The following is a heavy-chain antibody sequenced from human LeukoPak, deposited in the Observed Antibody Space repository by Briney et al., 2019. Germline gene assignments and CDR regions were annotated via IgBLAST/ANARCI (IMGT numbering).Heavy chain of an antibody. CDR2: IYYSGST. Sequence: SETLSLTCTVSGGSISSSSYYWGWIRQPPGKVLEWIGSIYYSGSTYYNPSLKSRVTISVDTSKNQFSLKLSSVTAADTAVYYCARHDSRIAAAGSDYWGQGTLVTVSS. CDR1: GGSISSSSYY. D-gene: IGHD6-13*01. CDR3: ARHDSRIAAAGSDY. J-gene: IGHJ4*02. V-gene: IGHV4-39*01.